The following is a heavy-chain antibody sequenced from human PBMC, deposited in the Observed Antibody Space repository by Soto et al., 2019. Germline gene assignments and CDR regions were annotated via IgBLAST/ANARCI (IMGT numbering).Heavy chain of an antibody. CDR3: ARHDYIWGSYRLQGIDY. CDR1: GFTFSSYA. D-gene: IGHD3-16*02. Sequence: EVQLLESGGGLVQPGGSLRLSCAASGFTFSSYAMSWVRQAPGKGLEWVSAISGSGGSTYYADSVKGRFTISRDNSKNTLYLQMNSLRAEDTAVYYCARHDYIWGSYRLQGIDYWGQGTLVTVSS. CDR2: ISGSGGST. J-gene: IGHJ4*02. V-gene: IGHV3-23*01.